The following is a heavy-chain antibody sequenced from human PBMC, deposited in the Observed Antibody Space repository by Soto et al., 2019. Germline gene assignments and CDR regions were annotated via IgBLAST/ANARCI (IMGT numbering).Heavy chain of an antibody. D-gene: IGHD6-6*01. Sequence: PGGSLRLSCAASGFTFSSYAMSWVRQAPGKGLEWVSAISGSGGSTYHADSVKGRFTISRDNSKNTLYLQMNSLRAEDTAVYYSAKDWSRIAARRIDYWGQGTLVTVSS. CDR1: GFTFSSYA. CDR2: ISGSGGST. V-gene: IGHV3-23*01. J-gene: IGHJ4*02. CDR3: AKDWSRIAARRIDY.